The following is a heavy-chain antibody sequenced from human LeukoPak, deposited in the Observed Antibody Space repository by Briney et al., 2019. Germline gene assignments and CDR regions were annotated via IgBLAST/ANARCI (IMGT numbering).Heavy chain of an antibody. Sequence: GGSLRLSCAASGFTFSSYAMHWVRQAPGKGLEWVAVISYDGSNKYYADSVKGRFTISRDNSKNTVYLQMNSLEPDDTAVYYCARDAFYSSGTYFDYWGQGTLVTVSS. J-gene: IGHJ4*02. CDR2: ISYDGSNK. CDR1: GFTFSSYA. D-gene: IGHD3-10*01. V-gene: IGHV3-30-3*01. CDR3: ARDAFYSSGTYFDY.